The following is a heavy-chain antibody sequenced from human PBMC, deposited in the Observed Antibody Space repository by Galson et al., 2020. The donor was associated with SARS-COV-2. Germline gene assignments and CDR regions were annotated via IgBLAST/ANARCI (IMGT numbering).Heavy chain of an antibody. CDR3: GGATGGTIRY. J-gene: IGHJ4*02. D-gene: IGHD6-13*01. CDR2: TYYRSKWYN. Sequence: SQTLSLTCAISGDSVSSNSAAWNWIRQSPLRGLEWLGRTYYRSKWYNGYAVSVKSRITINSDTSKNQFSLHLNSVTPEDTAIYYCGGATGGTIRYWSQGTLVTVSS. CDR1: GDSVSSNSAA. V-gene: IGHV6-1*01.